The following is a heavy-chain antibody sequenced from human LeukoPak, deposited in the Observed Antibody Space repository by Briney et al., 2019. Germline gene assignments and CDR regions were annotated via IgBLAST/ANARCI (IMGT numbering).Heavy chain of an antibody. CDR2: IYTSGST. D-gene: IGHD2-15*01. J-gene: IGHJ3*02. CDR1: GGSISSYY. CDR3: ASDRIEVDAFDI. V-gene: IGHV4-4*07. Sequence: SETLSLTCTVSGGSISSYYWSWIRKPAGKGQELIGSIYTSGSTNYNPSLKRRVTISVDTSKNQFSLKLSSVTASDTAVYYCASDRIEVDAFDIWGQRTMVTVSS.